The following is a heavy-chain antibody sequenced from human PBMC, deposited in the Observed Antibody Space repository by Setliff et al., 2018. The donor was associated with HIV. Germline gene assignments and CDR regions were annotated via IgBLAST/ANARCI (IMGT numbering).Heavy chain of an antibody. J-gene: IGHJ4*02. CDR1: GYTFTNSD. V-gene: IGHV1-8*02. Sequence: ASVKVSCKASGYTFTNSDINWVRQAPGQGLEWMGWMNPKSGNTGYAQKFQGRVTMTRDTSASTAYMELSSLRSEDTAVYYCARDRVGYDSSGYDYWGQGTLVTVSS. D-gene: IGHD3-22*01. CDR2: MNPKSGNT. CDR3: ARDRVGYDSSGYDY.